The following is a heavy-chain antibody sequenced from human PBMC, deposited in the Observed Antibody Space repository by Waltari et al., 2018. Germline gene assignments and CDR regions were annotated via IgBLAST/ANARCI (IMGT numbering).Heavy chain of an antibody. D-gene: IGHD3-3*01. J-gene: IGHJ2*01. V-gene: IGHV3-30-3*01. CDR1: GFTFSSYA. CDR2: ISYDGSNK. Sequence: QVQLVESGGGVVQPGRSLRLSCAASGFTFSSYAMHWVRQAPGKGLEWVAVISYDGSNKYYADSVKGRFTISRDNSKNTLYLQMNSLRAEDTAVYYCARDVNVRIFGRGYFDLCGRGTLVTVSS. CDR3: ARDVNVRIFGRGYFDL.